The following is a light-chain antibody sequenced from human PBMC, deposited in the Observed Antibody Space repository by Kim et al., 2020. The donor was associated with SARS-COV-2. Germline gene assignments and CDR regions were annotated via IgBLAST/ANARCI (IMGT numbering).Light chain of an antibody. Sequence: VSPGQTVSITCSGDELGDKYVFWFQQKAGQSPVLVIYQDIKRPSGIPERFSASNSGNTATLTISGTQATDEADDYCQAWDSGTVVVFGGGTQLTVL. CDR2: QDI. J-gene: IGLJ3*02. CDR1: ELGDKY. V-gene: IGLV3-1*01. CDR3: QAWDSGTVVV.